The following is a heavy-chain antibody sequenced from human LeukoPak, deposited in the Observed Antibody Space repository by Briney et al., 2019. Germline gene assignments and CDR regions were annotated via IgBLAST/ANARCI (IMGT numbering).Heavy chain of an antibody. J-gene: IGHJ6*03. Sequence: GGSLRLSCAASGFTFSSYAMHWVRQAPGKGLEWVTFIRYDGSDKEYADSVEGRFSISRDNSKNTVYLQMNSLRAEDTAVYYCAKDGQYDGNYYFYYMDVWGKGTTVTVSS. V-gene: IGHV3-30*02. CDR2: IRYDGSDK. CDR1: GFTFSSYA. CDR3: AKDGQYDGNYYFYYMDV. D-gene: IGHD1-1*01.